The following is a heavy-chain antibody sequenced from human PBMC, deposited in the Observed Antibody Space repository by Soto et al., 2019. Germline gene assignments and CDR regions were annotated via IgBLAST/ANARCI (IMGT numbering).Heavy chain of an antibody. CDR1: GYTFANSA. J-gene: IGHJ6*03. D-gene: IGHD3-3*01. CDR3: ARENLDFWSPNRAGDYWYLDV. Sequence: GASVKVSCKASGYTFANSAIHWVRLAPGQSLEWMGWINTGNGNTKFSQSFQGRVTFTRDTSASTAYMELNSLTSEDTAVYFCARENLDFWSPNRAGDYWYLDVWGKGTTVTVSS. CDR2: INTGNGNT. V-gene: IGHV1-3*04.